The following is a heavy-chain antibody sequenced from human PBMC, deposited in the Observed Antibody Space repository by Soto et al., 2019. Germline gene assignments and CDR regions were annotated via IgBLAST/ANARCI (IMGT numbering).Heavy chain of an antibody. Sequence: EVQLVESGGGLVQPGGSLRLSCAASGFTVSSNYMSWVRQAPGKGLEWVSVIYSGGSTYYADSVKGRFTISRDNSKNTLYLQMNSLRAEDTAVYYCARVQGRYGSGSSFDYWGQGTLVTVSS. CDR3: ARVQGRYGSGSSFDY. CDR2: IYSGGST. D-gene: IGHD3-10*01. V-gene: IGHV3-66*01. J-gene: IGHJ4*02. CDR1: GFTVSSNY.